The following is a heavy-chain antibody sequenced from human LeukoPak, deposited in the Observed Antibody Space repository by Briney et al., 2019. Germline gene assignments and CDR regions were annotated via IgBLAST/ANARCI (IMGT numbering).Heavy chain of an antibody. Sequence: GESLKISCRGSGFSFTNYWIGWVRQMPGKGLEWMGIIYPGDSDTRYSPSFQGQVTISADKSISTAYLQWSSLKASDTAMYYCAGSLTYYYGSGSYLPENWFDPWGQGTLVTVSS. J-gene: IGHJ5*02. CDR1: GFSFTNYW. D-gene: IGHD3-10*01. CDR3: AGSLTYYYGSGSYLPENWFDP. V-gene: IGHV5-51*01. CDR2: IYPGDSDT.